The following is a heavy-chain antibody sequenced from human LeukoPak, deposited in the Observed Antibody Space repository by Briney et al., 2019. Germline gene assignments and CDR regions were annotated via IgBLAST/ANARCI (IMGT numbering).Heavy chain of an antibody. D-gene: IGHD2-15*01. CDR2: ISDSGVGT. CDR3: AKVRGRVVPPDFGYYFDC. Sequence: GGSLTLSCAASGFIFSTYAMSWVRQAPGKGLEGVSAISDSGVGTSNADSVRGRFTISRDNSRNTLYRQMNSLRADDTAVYYCAKVRGRVVPPDFGYYFDCWGQGTLVTVSS. J-gene: IGHJ4*02. CDR1: GFIFSTYA. V-gene: IGHV3-23*01.